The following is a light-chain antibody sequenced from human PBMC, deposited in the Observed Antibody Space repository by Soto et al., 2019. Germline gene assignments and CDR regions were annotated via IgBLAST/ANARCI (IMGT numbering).Light chain of an antibody. CDR2: GAS. V-gene: IGKV3-20*01. CDR3: HQYGSSPFT. J-gene: IGKJ3*01. CDR1: QSVSSPY. Sequence: EVVLTQSPVTLSLSPGERATLSCRASQSVSSPYLAWYQQKPGPPPRLLIYGASSRATDIPDRFTGSGSGTEFTPTIARLAPEDFAMYYGHQYGSSPFTFGPGTKVDI.